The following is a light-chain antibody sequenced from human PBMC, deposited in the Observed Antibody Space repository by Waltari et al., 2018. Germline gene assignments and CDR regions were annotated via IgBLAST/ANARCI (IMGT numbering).Light chain of an antibody. J-gene: IGKJ1*01. Sequence: AIRMTQSPSSFSASTGARVTITCRASQGISSYLAWYQPKPGKAPKLLIYAASTLQSGVPSRFSGSGSGTDFTLTISCLQSEDFATYYCQQYYSYPQTFGQGTKVEIK. CDR3: QQYYSYPQT. CDR2: AAS. CDR1: QGISSY. V-gene: IGKV1-8*01.